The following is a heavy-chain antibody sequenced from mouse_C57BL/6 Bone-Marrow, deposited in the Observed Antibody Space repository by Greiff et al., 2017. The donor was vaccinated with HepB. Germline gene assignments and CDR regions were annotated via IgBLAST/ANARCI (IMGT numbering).Heavy chain of an antibody. CDR2: ISGGGGNT. CDR1: GFTFSSYT. J-gene: IGHJ4*01. CDR3: ARRLIYYDS. D-gene: IGHD2-4*01. V-gene: IGHV5-9*01. Sequence: EVMLVESGGGLVKPGGSLKLSCAASGFTFSSYTMSWVRQTPEKRLEWVATISGGGGNTYYPDSVKGRFTISRDNAKNTLYLQMSSLRSEDTALYYCARRLIYYDSWGQGTSVTVSS.